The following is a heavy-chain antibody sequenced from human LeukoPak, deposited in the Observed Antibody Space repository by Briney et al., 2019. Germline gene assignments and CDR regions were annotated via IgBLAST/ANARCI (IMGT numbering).Heavy chain of an antibody. J-gene: IGHJ6*03. CDR3: ASVYGYYYYYMDV. D-gene: IGHD1-14*01. CDR1: GFTFSDHH. CDR2: ISSSGDTI. Sequence: PGDSLRLSCAASGFTFSDHHMTWIRQAPGKGLEWVSYISSSGDTIYYADSVKGRITVSRDNSKNSLFLQMNSLRAEDTAVYYCASVYGYYYYYMDVWGKGPAVTVSS. V-gene: IGHV3-11*01.